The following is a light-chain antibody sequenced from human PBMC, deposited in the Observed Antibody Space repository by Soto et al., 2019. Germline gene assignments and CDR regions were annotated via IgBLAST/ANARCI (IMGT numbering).Light chain of an antibody. V-gene: IGKV1-39*01. J-gene: IGKJ5*01. CDR1: QTISSH. CDR3: QQSYTTPIT. Sequence: DIQITHSPSSLSSSVLYRFTITCRASQTISSHLNWYQQKPGKAPNLLVYAASSLQSGVPSRFTGSGSGTDFTLTISSLQPEDFATYFCQQSYTTPITFGQGTRLEIK. CDR2: AAS.